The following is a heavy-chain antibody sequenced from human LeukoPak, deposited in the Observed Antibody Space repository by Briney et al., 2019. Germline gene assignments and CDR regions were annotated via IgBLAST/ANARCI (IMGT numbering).Heavy chain of an antibody. J-gene: IGHJ4*02. D-gene: IGHD2-2*01. V-gene: IGHV3-30*02. CDR3: AEDSRCSSIACYYFDY. CDR2: IQYDGSDK. CDR1: AFTFSSYG. Sequence: PGGCLRLSCAASAFTFSSYGMHSVRQAPGKGLEWVAFIQYDGSDKYSADSVKGRFTISRDNSKNTLYLQMNSLRAEDTAVYYSAEDSRCSSIACYYFDYRGQGTLVTVSS.